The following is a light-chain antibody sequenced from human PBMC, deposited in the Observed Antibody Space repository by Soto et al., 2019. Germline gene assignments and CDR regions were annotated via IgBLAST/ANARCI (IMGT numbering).Light chain of an antibody. J-gene: IGKJ2*01. CDR1: QSVNNRY. V-gene: IGKV3-20*01. CDR3: QHYDTSPLYT. Sequence: EIVLTQSPGTLSLSPGGRATLSCRASQSVNNRYLAWYQQKPGQAPRLLIYGASTRATGIPVRFSGSGSGTDFTLTISRLEPEDCAAYYCQHYDTSPLYTFGQGTKLEI. CDR2: GAS.